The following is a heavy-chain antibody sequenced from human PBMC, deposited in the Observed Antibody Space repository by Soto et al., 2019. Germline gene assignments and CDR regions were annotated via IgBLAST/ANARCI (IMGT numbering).Heavy chain of an antibody. D-gene: IGHD5-12*01. V-gene: IGHV4-34*01. J-gene: IGHJ4*02. Sequence: SETLSLTCAVYGGSFSGYYWSWIRRPPGKGLEWIGEINHSGSTNYNPSLKSRATISVDTSKNQFSLKLSSVTAADTAVYYCARGFLEMATTYYFDYWGQGTLVTVSS. CDR2: INHSGST. CDR3: ARGFLEMATTYYFDY. CDR1: GGSFSGYY.